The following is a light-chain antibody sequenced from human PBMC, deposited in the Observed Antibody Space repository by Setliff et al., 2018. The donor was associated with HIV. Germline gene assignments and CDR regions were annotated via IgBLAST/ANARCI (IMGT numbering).Light chain of an antibody. CDR1: ISDIGSYNF. J-gene: IGLJ1*01. V-gene: IGLV2-14*03. Sequence: QSVLAQPASVSGSPGQSITISCTGTISDIGSYNFVSWYQQHPGKAPKLIISDVTKRPSGVSDRFSGSKSGHTASLTTSGLQAEDEADYYCSSYTTSSTYVFGIGTKVTVL. CDR3: SSYTTSSTYV. CDR2: DVT.